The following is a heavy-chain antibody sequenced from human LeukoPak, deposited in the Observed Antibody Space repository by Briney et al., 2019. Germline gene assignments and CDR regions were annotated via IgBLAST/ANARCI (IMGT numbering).Heavy chain of an antibody. CDR2: VSYLGSDE. D-gene: IGHD2-15*01. V-gene: IGHV3-30*04. Sequence: GSLRRFCGAASCIFCSYALLRFRQDAGEGVVLVALVSYLGSDEHYAESVKGRFTISRDNSKNTMYLHMNSLRAEDTAVYYCARDLVDIVVEVAATPNYYYYGMDVEGKGTTVTVSS. CDR1: CIFCSYA. CDR3: ARDLVDIVVEVAATPNYYYYGMDV. J-gene: IGHJ6*04.